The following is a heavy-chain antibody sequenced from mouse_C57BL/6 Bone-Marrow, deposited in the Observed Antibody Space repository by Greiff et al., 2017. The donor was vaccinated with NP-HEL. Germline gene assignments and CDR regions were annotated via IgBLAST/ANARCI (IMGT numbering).Heavy chain of an antibody. CDR3: ARDRDTTVVGYWYFDV. CDR2: ISDGGSYT. Sequence: EVHLVESGGGLVKPGGSLKLSCAASGFTFSSYAMSWVRQTPEKRLEWVATISDGGSYTYYPDNVKGRFTISRDNAKNNLYLQMSHLKSEDTAMYYCARDRDTTVVGYWYFDVWGTGTTVTVSS. J-gene: IGHJ1*03. CDR1: GFTFSSYA. D-gene: IGHD1-1*01. V-gene: IGHV5-4*01.